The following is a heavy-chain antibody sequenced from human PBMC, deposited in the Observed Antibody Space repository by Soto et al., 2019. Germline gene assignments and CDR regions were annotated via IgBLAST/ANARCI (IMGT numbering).Heavy chain of an antibody. J-gene: IGHJ4*02. Sequence: PRGSLRLPCAGSGFTLSSDSMNGVRQAPGKGLEWVSSISSSSSYIYYADSVKGRFTISRDNAKNSLYLQMNSLRAEDTAVYYCAREPPIRLKSRWIQAAYFAYWGQGTLVTGSS. CDR2: ISSSSSYI. CDR1: GFTLSSDS. V-gene: IGHV3-21*01. D-gene: IGHD5-18*01. CDR3: AREPPIRLKSRWIQAAYFAY.